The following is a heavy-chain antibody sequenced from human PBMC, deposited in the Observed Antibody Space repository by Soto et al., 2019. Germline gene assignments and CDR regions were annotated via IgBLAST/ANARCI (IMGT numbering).Heavy chain of an antibody. CDR2: INSDGSST. D-gene: IGHD5-12*01. CDR3: ERDRRYSFHMSV. Sequence: PGGSLRLSCAASGFTFSSYWMHWVRHAPGKGLVWVSRINSDGSSTSYADSVKGRFTISRDNAKNTLYLQMNSLRAEDTAVYYCERDRRYSFHMSVWGKGTTVTVSS. CDR1: GFTFSSYW. V-gene: IGHV3-74*01. J-gene: IGHJ6*03.